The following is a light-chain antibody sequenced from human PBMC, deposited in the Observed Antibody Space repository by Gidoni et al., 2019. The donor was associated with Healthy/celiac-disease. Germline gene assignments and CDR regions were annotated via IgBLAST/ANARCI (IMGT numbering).Light chain of an antibody. J-gene: IGKJ1*01. V-gene: IGKV4-1*01. CDR3: QQYYSTPQT. CDR1: QSVLYSSNNQNY. CDR2: WAS. Sequence: DIVMTQSPDSLAVSLGERATINCKSSQSVLYSSNNQNYLAWYQQIPGQPPKLLIYWASTRESGVPARFSGSGAGTDFTLTISSLQAEDVAVYYCQQYYSTPQTFGQGTKVEIK.